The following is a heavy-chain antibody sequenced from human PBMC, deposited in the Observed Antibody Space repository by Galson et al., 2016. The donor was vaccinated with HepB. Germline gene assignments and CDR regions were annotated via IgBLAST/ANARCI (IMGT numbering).Heavy chain of an antibody. V-gene: IGHV1-69*13. CDR3: ARGGGTVVTPGDAFDI. D-gene: IGHD4-23*01. Sequence: SVKVSCKASAGTFNNYAISWARSPPGQGLQWMGRTIPMYGTAHYAQRFQGSATITAEASTSRSYMELTSRTSEYTAAYYCARGGGTVVTPGDAFDIWAQGTMVTVSS. CDR1: AGTFNNYA. J-gene: IGHJ3*02. CDR2: TIPMYGTA.